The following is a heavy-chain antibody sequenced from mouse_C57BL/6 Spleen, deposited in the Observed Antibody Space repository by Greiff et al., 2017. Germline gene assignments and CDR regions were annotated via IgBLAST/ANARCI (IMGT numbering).Heavy chain of an antibody. D-gene: IGHD5-1*01. CDR1: GYAFSSYW. J-gene: IGHJ4*01. Sequence: VQLQQSGAELVKPGASVKISCKASGYAFSSYWMNWVKQRPGKGLEWIGQIYPGDGDTNYNGKFKGKATLTADKSSSTAYMQLSSLTSEDSAVYFCAREYQGDYAMDYWGQGTSVTVSS. CDR2: IYPGDGDT. V-gene: IGHV1-80*01. CDR3: AREYQGDYAMDY.